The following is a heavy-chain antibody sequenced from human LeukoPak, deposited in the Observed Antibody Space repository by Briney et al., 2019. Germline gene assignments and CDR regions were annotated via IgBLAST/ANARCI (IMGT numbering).Heavy chain of an antibody. J-gene: IGHJ4*02. CDR3: ATKRDGFTL. CDR2: ISGSGGST. CDR1: GFTFSSYA. V-gene: IGHV3-23*01. D-gene: IGHD5-12*01. Sequence: GGSLRLSCAASGFTFSSYAMSWVRQAPGKGLEWVSAISGSGGSTYYADSVKGRFTISRDNSNNMLFLQMNSLRAEDTALYYCATKRDGFTLWGQGTQVTVSS.